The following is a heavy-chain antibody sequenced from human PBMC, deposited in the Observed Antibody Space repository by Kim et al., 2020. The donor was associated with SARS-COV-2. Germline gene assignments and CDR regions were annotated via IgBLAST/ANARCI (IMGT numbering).Heavy chain of an antibody. J-gene: IGHJ4*02. CDR3: ARGEGQRWGT. CDR2: GT. D-gene: IGHD1-1*01. V-gene: IGHV1-2*02. Sequence: GTNYAQKFQGRVTMTRDTSISTAYMELSRLRSDDTAVYYCARGEGQRWGTWGQGTLVTVSS.